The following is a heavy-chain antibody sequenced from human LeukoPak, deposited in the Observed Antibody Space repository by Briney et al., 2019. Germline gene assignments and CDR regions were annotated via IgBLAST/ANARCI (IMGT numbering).Heavy chain of an antibody. D-gene: IGHD3-22*01. J-gene: IGHJ6*03. CDR3: ARLRFYDSTGYSPGHYMDV. Sequence: SGTLSLTCTVSGGPIYSYYWSWIRQTAGKGLEWIGRLYPGVSPNYNPSLKSRVTMSVDTSKKQFALKLNTVTAADTAVYYCARLRFYDSTGYSPGHYMDVWGKGTTVTVSS. V-gene: IGHV4-4*07. CDR1: GGPIYSYY. CDR2: LYPGVSP.